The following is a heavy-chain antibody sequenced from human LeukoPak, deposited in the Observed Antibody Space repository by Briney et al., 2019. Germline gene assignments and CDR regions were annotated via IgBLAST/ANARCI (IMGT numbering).Heavy chain of an antibody. D-gene: IGHD4-11*01. CDR2: ISAYNGNT. Sequence: ASVKVSCKASGYTFTSYGISWVRQAPGQGLEWMGWISAYNGNTNYAQKLQGRVTMTTDTSTSTAYMELSSLRSEDTAVYYCARSTVTTHFDYWGQGTLVTVSS. CDR3: ARSTVTTHFDY. V-gene: IGHV1-18*01. CDR1: GYTFTSYG. J-gene: IGHJ4*02.